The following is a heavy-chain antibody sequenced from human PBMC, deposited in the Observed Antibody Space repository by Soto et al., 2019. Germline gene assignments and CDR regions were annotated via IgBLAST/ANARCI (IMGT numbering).Heavy chain of an antibody. D-gene: IGHD6-13*01. J-gene: IGHJ6*02. CDR3: AHKGPGTGYYSSSYGMEL. V-gene: IGHV2-5*01. CDR1: VFSLSTSVVG. CDR2: IYWNDDK. Sequence: SGPTRVNPTRTLSLTCTFSVFSLSTSVVGLVWIRHPPGNALEWLALIYWNDDKRYSPSLKSRLTITKDTSKNQVVLTMTNMDPVDTATYYCAHKGPGTGYYSSSYGMELWGHATTV.